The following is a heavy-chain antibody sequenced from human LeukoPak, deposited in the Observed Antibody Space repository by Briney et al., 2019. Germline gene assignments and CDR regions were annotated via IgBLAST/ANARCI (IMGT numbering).Heavy chain of an antibody. J-gene: IGHJ4*02. CDR1: GFTFSNYN. CDR2: ISTSGRAI. Sequence: GGSLRLSCAASGFTFSNYNMNWVRQAPGKGLEWVSYISTSGRAIFYADSVKGRFTISRDNAKNSLFLQMNSLRDEDTTVYYCARVPLYDRSGYYFDYWGLGTLVTVSS. CDR3: ARVPLYDRSGYYFDY. V-gene: IGHV3-48*02. D-gene: IGHD3-22*01.